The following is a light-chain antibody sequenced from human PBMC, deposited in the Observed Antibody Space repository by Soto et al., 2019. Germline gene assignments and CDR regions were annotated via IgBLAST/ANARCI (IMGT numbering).Light chain of an antibody. CDR2: GAS. J-gene: IGKJ1*01. CDR3: QQYGSSGT. V-gene: IGKV3-20*01. CDR1: QSVSNNY. Sequence: DIVLAPSPGTLALAPGGRATLSCKASQSVSNNYLAWYQQKPGQAPRLLIYGASNRATGIPDRFSGSGSGTDFTLTISRLEPEDFAVYYCQQYGSSGTFGQGTKVDIK.